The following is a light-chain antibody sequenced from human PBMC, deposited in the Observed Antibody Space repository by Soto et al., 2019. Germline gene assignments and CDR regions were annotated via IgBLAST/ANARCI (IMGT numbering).Light chain of an antibody. CDR2: EVS. Sequence: QSALTQPASVSGSPGQSITISCTGTSSDIGNYNYVSWYQQHPGKAPKLMIYEVSNRPSGVSNRFSGSKSGNTASLTISGLQAEDEADYYCSSYTSSSTLNYVFGTGTNVTGL. CDR1: SSDIGNYNY. V-gene: IGLV2-14*01. J-gene: IGLJ1*01. CDR3: SSYTSSSTLNYV.